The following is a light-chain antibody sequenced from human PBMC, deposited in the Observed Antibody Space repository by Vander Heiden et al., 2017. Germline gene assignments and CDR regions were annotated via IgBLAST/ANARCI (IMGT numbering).Light chain of an antibody. V-gene: IGKV3-11*01. CDR1: QSVDSN. Sequence: EIVLTQSPATLSLSPGERVTLTCRASQSVDSNLGWYQQKPGQPPRLLIYDTSNRATAIPPRFSGSGSGTDFTLTISSLEPEDFAVYYCQQRRYWPFTFGPGTKVDF. CDR3: QQRRYWPFT. CDR2: DTS. J-gene: IGKJ3*01.